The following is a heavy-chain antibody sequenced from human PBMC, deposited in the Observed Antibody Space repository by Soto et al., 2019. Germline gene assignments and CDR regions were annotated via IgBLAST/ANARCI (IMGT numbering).Heavy chain of an antibody. CDR3: ARIAASGRGWDV. D-gene: IGHD6-13*01. V-gene: IGHV3-7*01. Sequence: EEQLVESGGGLVQPGGSLRLSCVDSGFTFSSYWMSWVRQARVKGLEWVGNIKQDGSEENYVDSVKGRFTISRDNAKNSMYLQMNSLRAEDTAVYYCARIAASGRGWDVWGQGTTVVVSS. CDR2: IKQDGSEE. CDR1: GFTFSSYW. J-gene: IGHJ6*02.